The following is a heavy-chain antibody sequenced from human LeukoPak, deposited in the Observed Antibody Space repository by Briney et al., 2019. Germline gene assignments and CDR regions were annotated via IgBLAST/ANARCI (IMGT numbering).Heavy chain of an antibody. CDR2: IRGSSTTI. CDR1: GFSFSDSE. J-gene: IGHJ2*01. D-gene: IGHD2-15*01. CDR3: AKGKDTLNPYWYFDV. Sequence: GGSLRLSCAASGFSFSDSEMSSVRQAPGKGLEWISHIRGSSTTIYYADSVKGRVTSSRDNTNNALSLQMNSLRAEDTAFYYCAKGKDTLNPYWYFDVGGRGTLVTV. V-gene: IGHV3-48*03.